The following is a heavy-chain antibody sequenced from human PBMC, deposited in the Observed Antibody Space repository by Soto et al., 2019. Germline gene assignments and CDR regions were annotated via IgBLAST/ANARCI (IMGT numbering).Heavy chain of an antibody. CDR2: ISSSSSTI. D-gene: IGHD3-22*01. J-gene: IGHJ4*02. CDR1: GFTFNVYD. Sequence: EVQLVESGGGLVQPGGSLRLSCAASGFTFNVYDMNWVRQAPGKGLEWVSHISSSSSTIYYADSVKGRFTISRDNVKESLYLQMNSLRDEDTAVYYCVRDSAYCDGRKEGDWGQGTLVTVSS. V-gene: IGHV3-48*02. CDR3: VRDSAYCDGRKEGD.